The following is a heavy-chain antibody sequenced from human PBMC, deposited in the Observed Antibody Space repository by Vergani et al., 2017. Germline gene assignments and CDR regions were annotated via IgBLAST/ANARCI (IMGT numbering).Heavy chain of an antibody. CDR3: AREGTVVVVAATPVSGMDV. CDR1: GFTFSSYG. Sequence: VQLVESGGGLVKPGGSLRLSCAASGFTFSSYGMHWVRQAPGKGLEWVAVIWYDGSNKYYADSVKGRFTISRDNSKNTLYLQMNSLRAEDTAVYYCAREGTVVVVAATPVSGMDVWGQGTTVTVSS. D-gene: IGHD2-15*01. J-gene: IGHJ6*02. V-gene: IGHV3-33*01. CDR2: IWYDGSNK.